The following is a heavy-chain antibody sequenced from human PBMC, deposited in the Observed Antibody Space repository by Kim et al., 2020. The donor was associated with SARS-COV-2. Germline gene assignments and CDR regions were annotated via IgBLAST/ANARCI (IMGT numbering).Heavy chain of an antibody. V-gene: IGHV4-34*01. CDR2: INHSGST. CDR3: AREIPDCSGGSCYSVRYFDI. J-gene: IGHJ2*01. Sequence: SETLSLTCAVYGGSFSGYYWSWIRQPPGKGLEWIGEINHSGSTNYNPSLKSRVTISVDTSKNQFSLKLSSVTAADTAVYYCAREIPDCSGGSCYSVRYFDIWGRGTLVTVSS. CDR1: GGSFSGYY. D-gene: IGHD2-15*01.